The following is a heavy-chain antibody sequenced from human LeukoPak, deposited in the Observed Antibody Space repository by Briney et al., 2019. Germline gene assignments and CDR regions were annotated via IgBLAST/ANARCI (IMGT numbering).Heavy chain of an antibody. Sequence: PGGSLRLSCAASGFTFSSYDMHWVRQAPGKGLEWVAVISYDGSNKFYADSVKGRFTISRDNSKNTLYLQMGSLRAEDTAVYYCARTSIAAREADYWGQGTLVTVSS. D-gene: IGHD6-6*01. CDR2: ISYDGSNK. V-gene: IGHV3-30*03. J-gene: IGHJ4*02. CDR1: GFTFSSYD. CDR3: ARTSIAAREADY.